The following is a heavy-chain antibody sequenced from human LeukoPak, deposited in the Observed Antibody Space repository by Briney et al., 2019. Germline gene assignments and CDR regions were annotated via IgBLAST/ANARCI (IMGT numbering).Heavy chain of an antibody. CDR2: INSDGSST. CDR1: GFTFISYW. D-gene: IGHD4-11*01. J-gene: IGHJ5*02. CDR3: ARDWRYSNYVAANWFDP. Sequence: GGSLRLSCAASGFTFISYWMHWVRQAPGKGLVWVSCINSDGSSTRYADSVKGRFTISRDNAKNTLYLQMNSLRAEDTAVYYCARDWRYSNYVAANWFDPWGQGTLVTVSS. V-gene: IGHV3-74*01.